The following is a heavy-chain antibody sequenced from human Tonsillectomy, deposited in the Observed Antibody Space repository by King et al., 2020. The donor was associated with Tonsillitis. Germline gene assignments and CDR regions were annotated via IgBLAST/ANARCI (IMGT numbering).Heavy chain of an antibody. CDR3: AKDKGADYYDSGRGAFDI. V-gene: IGHV3-21*01. J-gene: IGHJ3*02. CDR2: IRCSSKYI. D-gene: IGHD3-22*01. Sequence: VQLVESGGGLVKPGGSLRLSCATSGCRFNNYDMNWVRQAPGKGLGWVSSIRCSSKYIYYADSVTGRFPVSRDNSKNSLFLQMNSLRAEDTAVYYCAKDKGADYYDSGRGAFDIWGQGTMVTVSS. CDR1: GCRFNNYD.